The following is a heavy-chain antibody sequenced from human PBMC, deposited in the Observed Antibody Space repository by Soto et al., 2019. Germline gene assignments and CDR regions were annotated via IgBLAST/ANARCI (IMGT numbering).Heavy chain of an antibody. CDR1: GGSMSSEGYY. J-gene: IGHJ4*02. D-gene: IGHD3-16*01. V-gene: IGHV4-31*03. CDR3: AYLRGFTGYPGE. CDR2: IYYSGLT. Sequence: SETLSLTCTVSGGSMSSEGYYWSWIRQHPGKGLEWIGYIYYSGLTDYNPSLKSRLTISVDKSKNEFYLKMRSVTAADTAVYYCAYLRGFTGYPGERAQRTLVTVSS.